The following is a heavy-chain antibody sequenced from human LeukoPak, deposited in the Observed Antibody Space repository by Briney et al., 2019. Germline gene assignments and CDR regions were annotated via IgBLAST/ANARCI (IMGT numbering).Heavy chain of an antibody. CDR2: IYYSGST. Sequence: PSETLSLTCTVPGGSISYYYWSWIRQPPGKGLEWIGYIYYSGSTNYNPSLKSRVTISIDTSKNQFSLNLSSVTAADTAVYYCARRGGNYFDYWGQGTLVTVSS. V-gene: IGHV4-59*01. CDR1: GGSISYYY. CDR3: ARRGGNYFDY. D-gene: IGHD2-15*01. J-gene: IGHJ4*02.